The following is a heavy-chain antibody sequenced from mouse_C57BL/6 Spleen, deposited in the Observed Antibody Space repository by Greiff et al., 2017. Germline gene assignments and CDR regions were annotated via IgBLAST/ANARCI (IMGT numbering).Heavy chain of an antibody. CDR3: AAGSSLNYAMDY. D-gene: IGHD1-1*01. CDR1: GYAFSSSW. CDR2: LYPGDGDT. J-gene: IGHJ4*01. Sequence: VQLQQSGPELVKPGASVQISCKASGYAFSSSWMHWVKQRPGEGLEWIGRLYPGDGDTKYNGKFKGKATLTVDKSSSTAYMQLSSLTSEDSAVYVCAAGSSLNYAMDYWCQTTSVTVSS. V-gene: IGHV1-82*01.